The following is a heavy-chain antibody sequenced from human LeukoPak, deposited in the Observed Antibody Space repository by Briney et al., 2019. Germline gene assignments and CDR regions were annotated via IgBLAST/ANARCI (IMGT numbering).Heavy chain of an antibody. CDR3: ARYSGNYGLDY. D-gene: IGHD4-17*01. J-gene: IGHJ4*02. Sequence: GGSLRLSCAASGFTFSNYVIHWVRQPPGKGLEWVSLIRYDGSSKYYADSVRGRFTISRDNSKNALYLQMNSLRAEDTAVYYCARYSGNYGLDYWGQGTLVTVSS. V-gene: IGHV3-30*02. CDR1: GFTFSNYV. CDR2: IRYDGSSK.